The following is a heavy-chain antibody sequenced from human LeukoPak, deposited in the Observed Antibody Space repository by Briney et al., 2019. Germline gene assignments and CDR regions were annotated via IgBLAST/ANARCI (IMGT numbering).Heavy chain of an antibody. V-gene: IGHV1-8*01. CDR2: MNPNSGNT. CDR3: AREQQLVRSDYYYGMDV. Sequence: ASVKVSFKASGYTFTSYDINWVRQATGQGLEWMGWMNPNSGNTGYAQKFQGRVTMTRNTSISTAYMELSSLRSEDTAVYYCAREQQLVRSDYYYGMDVWGQGTTVTVSS. J-gene: IGHJ6*02. D-gene: IGHD6-6*01. CDR1: GYTFTSYD.